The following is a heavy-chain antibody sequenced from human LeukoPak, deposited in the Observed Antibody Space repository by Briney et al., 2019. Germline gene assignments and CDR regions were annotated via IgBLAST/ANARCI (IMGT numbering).Heavy chain of an antibody. CDR1: GYRFGNYW. J-gene: IGHJ6*02. V-gene: IGHV5-51*01. CDR3: ARRGVRGGGANYGMDV. D-gene: IGHD3-10*01. Sequence: KAGESLKISCKGSGYRFGNYWIAWVRQMPGKGLESMGIIYPGDSDTRYSPSFQGQVTFSADKSISTAYLQWSSLKASDTAMYYCARRGVRGGGANYGMDVWGQGTTVTVSS. CDR2: IYPGDSDT.